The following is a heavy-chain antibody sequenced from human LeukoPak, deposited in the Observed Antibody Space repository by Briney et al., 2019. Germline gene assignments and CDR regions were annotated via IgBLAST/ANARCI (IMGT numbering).Heavy chain of an antibody. J-gene: IGHJ4*02. V-gene: IGHV4-34*01. CDR2: INHSGST. Sequence: SETLSLTCAVYGGSFSGYYWSWIRQPPGKGLEWIGEINHSGSTNYNPSLKSRVTISVDTSKNQFSLKLSSVTAADTAVYYCARVPYYDILTGYSYSVDYWGQGTLVSVSS. CDR1: GGSFSGYY. D-gene: IGHD3-9*01. CDR3: ARVPYYDILTGYSYSVDY.